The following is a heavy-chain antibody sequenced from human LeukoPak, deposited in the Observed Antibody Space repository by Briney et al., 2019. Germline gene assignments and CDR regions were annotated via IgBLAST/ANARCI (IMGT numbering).Heavy chain of an antibody. Sequence: SETLSLTXTVSGGSISSYYWSWIWQTPGKGLEWIGYIYYSGSTYYNPSLKSRVTISVDTSKNQFSLKLSSVTAADTAVYYCAKYSKGSGFYWGQGTLVTVSS. CDR3: AKYSKGSGFY. V-gene: IGHV4-59*08. CDR1: GGSISSYY. J-gene: IGHJ4*02. CDR2: IYYSGST. D-gene: IGHD4-11*01.